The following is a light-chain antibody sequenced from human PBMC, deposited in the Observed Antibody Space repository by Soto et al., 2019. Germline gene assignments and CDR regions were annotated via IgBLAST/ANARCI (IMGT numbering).Light chain of an antibody. CDR1: KNDIGVYDF. Sequence: QLVLTQPPSASGSPGQSVTISCTGTKNDIGVYDFVSWYQHHPGKAPRLIIYEVVQRPSGVPDRFSGSKSGNTASLTVSGLQAADEAEYFCKSSAGSNTYVFGSGTKLTVL. CDR2: EVV. CDR3: KSSAGSNTYV. J-gene: IGLJ1*01. V-gene: IGLV2-8*01.